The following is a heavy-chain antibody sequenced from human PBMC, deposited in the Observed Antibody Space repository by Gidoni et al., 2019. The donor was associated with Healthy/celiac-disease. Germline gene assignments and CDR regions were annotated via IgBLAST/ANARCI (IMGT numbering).Heavy chain of an antibody. Sequence: QVQLVQSGAEVKKPGSSVKVSCKAAGGTFSSYTTSWVLQAPGQGLEWMGRIIPFLCIANYAQKFQVRVTITADKSTSTAYMGLSSLRSEDTAVYYCARDHGTARGVWFDPWGQGTLVTVSS. V-gene: IGHV1-69*08. CDR2: IIPFLCIA. D-gene: IGHD6-25*01. CDR1: GGTFSSYT. J-gene: IGHJ5*02. CDR3: ARDHGTARGVWFDP.